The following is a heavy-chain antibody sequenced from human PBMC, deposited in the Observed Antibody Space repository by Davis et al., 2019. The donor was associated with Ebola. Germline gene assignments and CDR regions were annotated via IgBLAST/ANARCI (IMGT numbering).Heavy chain of an antibody. D-gene: IGHD3-10*01. CDR3: AYRTESLLENWFDP. Sequence: SGPTLVKPTQTLTLTCNFSGFSLSARGEGVGWIRQPPGKALEWLGFIFWDDDKVYSPFLQTRLTITKDTSKNQVVLTMTNMDPEDTGTYYWAYRTESLLENWFDPWGQGTLVTVSS. CDR2: IFWDDDK. CDR1: GFSLSARGEG. V-gene: IGHV2-5*02. J-gene: IGHJ5*02.